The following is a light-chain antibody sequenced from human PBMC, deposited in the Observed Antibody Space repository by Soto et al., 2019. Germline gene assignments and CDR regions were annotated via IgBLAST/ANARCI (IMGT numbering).Light chain of an antibody. Sequence: QSALTQPASVSGSPEQSITISCTATSSDVGGYNYVSWYQQHPGKAPKLMIYEVSNRPSGVSNRFSGSKSGNTASLTISGLQTEDEADYYCSSYTSSSTLVFGTGTKLTVL. CDR1: SSDVGGYNY. J-gene: IGLJ1*01. CDR3: SSYTSSSTLV. CDR2: EVS. V-gene: IGLV2-14*01.